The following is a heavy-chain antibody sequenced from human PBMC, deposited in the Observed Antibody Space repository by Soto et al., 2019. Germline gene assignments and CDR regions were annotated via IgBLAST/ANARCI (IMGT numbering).Heavy chain of an antibody. V-gene: IGHV3-23*01. J-gene: IGHJ6*03. CDR2: ISGGGGST. CDR1: GFTFSSYA. CDR3: AKNSGLMVFYYYMDV. Sequence: GGSLRLSCAASGFTFSSYAMSWVRQAPGKGLEWVSTISGGGGSTYYADSVKGRFTISRDNSKNTLYLQMNSLRAKDRAVYYCAKNSGLMVFYYYMDVWGKGTTVTVSS. D-gene: IGHD2-8*01.